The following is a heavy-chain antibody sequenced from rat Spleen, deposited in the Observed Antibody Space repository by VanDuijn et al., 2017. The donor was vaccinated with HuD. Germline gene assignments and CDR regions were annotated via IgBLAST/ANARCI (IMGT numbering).Heavy chain of an antibody. CDR3: TTGDYVMDA. CDR2: ISHAGDIT. V-gene: IGHV5-20*01. J-gene: IGHJ4*01. CDR1: GFIFSDYY. Sequence: EVQLVESGGGLVEPRRSLKVSCAASGFIFSDYYMAWVRQAPTKGLEWVAAISHAGDITHYRDSVKGRFTVSRDNAKSSLYLQMDSLRSEDTATYYCTTGDYVMDAWGQGASVIVSS.